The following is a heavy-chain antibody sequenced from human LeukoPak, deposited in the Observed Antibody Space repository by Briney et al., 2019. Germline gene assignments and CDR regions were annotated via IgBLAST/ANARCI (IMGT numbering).Heavy chain of an antibody. D-gene: IGHD1-26*01. CDR1: GGSISIGHSS. V-gene: IGHV4-30-2*01. CDR2: TYHSGST. Sequence: PSETLSLTCAVCGGSISIGHSSWNWFRLPPGKGLEWIGYTYHSGSTYYNPSLKSRVAISVDRSKNQFSLKLRSVTAADTALYYCARGGTAFDIWGQGTMVTVSS. J-gene: IGHJ3*02. CDR3: ARGGTAFDI.